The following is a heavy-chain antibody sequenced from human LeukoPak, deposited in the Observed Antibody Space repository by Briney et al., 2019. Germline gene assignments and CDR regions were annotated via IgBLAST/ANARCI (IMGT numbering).Heavy chain of an antibody. CDR2: IYYNDDK. J-gene: IGHJ4*02. V-gene: IGHV2-5*01. D-gene: IGHD3-9*01. CDR3: AHLVVTIDWRSYFDY. CDR1: DFSLSTPGMG. Sequence: SGPTLLNPTQTLTLTCTFSDFSLSTPGMGVGWIRQPPGKALEGLSFIYYNDDKRYSPSLRSRLTITRDTSKNQVVLAMTNMDPVDTATYYCAHLVVTIDWRSYFDYWGQGALVTVSS.